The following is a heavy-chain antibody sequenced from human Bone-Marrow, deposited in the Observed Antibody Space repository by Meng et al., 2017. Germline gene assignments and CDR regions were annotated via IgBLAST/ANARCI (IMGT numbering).Heavy chain of an antibody. V-gene: IGHV1-69*06. Sequence: SVKVSCKASGGTFNNFAISWVRQAPRQGLEWMGGIIPIFETANYAEKFQGRVTITADKSTSTAYMGLSSLRSEDTAVYYCAILAGTYYYYGMDVWGQGTRVTGSS. CDR3: AILAGTYYYYGMDV. J-gene: IGHJ6*02. CDR1: GGTFNNFA. D-gene: IGHD2-15*01. CDR2: IIPIFETA.